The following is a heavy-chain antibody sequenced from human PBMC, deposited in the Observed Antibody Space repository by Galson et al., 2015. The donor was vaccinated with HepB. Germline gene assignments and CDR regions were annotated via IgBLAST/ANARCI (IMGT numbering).Heavy chain of an antibody. J-gene: IGHJ4*02. CDR1: GFTFSNAW. V-gene: IGHV3-15*01. Sequence: SLRLSCAASGFTFSNAWMSWVRQAPGKGLEWVGRIKSKTDGGTTDYAASVKGRFTISRDDSKNTAYLQMNSLKTEDTAVYYCTRLVAGIPDYYFDYWGQGTLVTVSS. D-gene: IGHD6-19*01. CDR3: TRLVAGIPDYYFDY. CDR2: IKSKTDGGTT.